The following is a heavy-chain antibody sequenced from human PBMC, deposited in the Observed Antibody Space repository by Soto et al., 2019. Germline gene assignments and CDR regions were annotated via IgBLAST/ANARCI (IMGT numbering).Heavy chain of an antibody. Sequence: QVQLVQSGAEVKKPGASVKVSCKASGYTFTSYGISWVRQAPGQGLEWMGWISAYNGNTNYAQKLQGRVTMTTDTSTSTAYMELRSLGSDDTAVYYSARDHRYSSGWYPIGVAFDIWGQGTMVTVSS. D-gene: IGHD6-19*01. CDR3: ARDHRYSSGWYPIGVAFDI. CDR1: GYTFTSYG. V-gene: IGHV1-18*01. CDR2: ISAYNGNT. J-gene: IGHJ3*02.